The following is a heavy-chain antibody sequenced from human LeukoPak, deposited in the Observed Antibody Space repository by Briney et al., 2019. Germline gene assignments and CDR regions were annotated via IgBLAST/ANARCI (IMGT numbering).Heavy chain of an antibody. Sequence: GGSLRLSCAASGFTFSSYNMSWVRQAPGKGLEWVSAISDSGGTTYYADSVKGRFTISRDNAKNSLYLQMNSLRAEDTAVYYCARPYCSSTSCSRGSFYYMDVWGKGTTVTVSS. CDR2: ISDSGGTT. CDR1: GFTFSSYN. CDR3: ARPYCSSTSCSRGSFYYMDV. J-gene: IGHJ6*03. D-gene: IGHD2-2*01. V-gene: IGHV3-21*01.